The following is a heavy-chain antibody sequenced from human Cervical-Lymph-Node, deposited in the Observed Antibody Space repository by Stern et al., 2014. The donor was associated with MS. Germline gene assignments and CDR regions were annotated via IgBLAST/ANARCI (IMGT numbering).Heavy chain of an antibody. CDR2: MYYSGFT. D-gene: IGHD3-10*01. CDR1: GDSIRSSSYY. CDR3: ARQMARGRLGEFTVDY. J-gene: IGHJ4*02. Sequence: QVQLQESGPGLVKPSETLSLTCTVSGDSIRSSSYYWGWIRQPPGKGLEWIGPMYYSGFTYHNPYLKSRFTISVDTPENQFSLKLSSVTAADTAMYYCARQMARGRLGEFTVDYWGQGTLITVSS. V-gene: IGHV4-39*01.